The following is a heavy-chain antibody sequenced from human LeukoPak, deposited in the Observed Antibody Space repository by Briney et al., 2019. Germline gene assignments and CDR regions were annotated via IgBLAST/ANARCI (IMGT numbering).Heavy chain of an antibody. CDR2: FDPEDGET. V-gene: IGHV1-24*01. Sequence: ASVKVSCKVSGYTLTELSMHWVRQAPGKGLEWRGGFDPEDGETIYAQKFQGRVTMTEDTSTDTAYMELTRLRSEDTAVYYCAPGPDSSAYYPFDYWGQGTLVTVSS. D-gene: IGHD3-22*01. CDR3: APGPDSSAYYPFDY. J-gene: IGHJ4*02. CDR1: GYTLTELS.